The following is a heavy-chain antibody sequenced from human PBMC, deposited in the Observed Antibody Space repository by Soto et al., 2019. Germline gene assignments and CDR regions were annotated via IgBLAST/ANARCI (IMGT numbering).Heavy chain of an antibody. Sequence: QVQLVQSGAEVKKPGASVKVSCKASGYTFTSYGIIWVRQAPGQGLEWMGWICANNGNTNYAQKLQGRVTMTTDTSTSTAYRELRSLRSDDTAVYYCARDRRSYALDYWGQGTLVTVSS. CDR2: ICANNGNT. CDR1: GYTFTSYG. V-gene: IGHV1-18*01. D-gene: IGHD1-26*01. J-gene: IGHJ4*02. CDR3: ARDRRSYALDY.